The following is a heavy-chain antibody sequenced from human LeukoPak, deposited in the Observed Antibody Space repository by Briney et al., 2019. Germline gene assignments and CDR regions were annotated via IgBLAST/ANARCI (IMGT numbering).Heavy chain of an antibody. CDR3: ARCNYYGSGRPLSTYYYMDV. Sequence: SETLSLTCTVSGGSISSYYWGWIRQLPGKGLEWIGSIYHSGSTYYNPSLKSRVTISVDTSKNQFSLKLSSVTAADTAVYYCARCNYYGSGRPLSTYYYMDVWGKGTTVTVSS. CDR1: GGSISSYY. D-gene: IGHD3-10*01. J-gene: IGHJ6*03. V-gene: IGHV4-38-2*02. CDR2: IYHSGST.